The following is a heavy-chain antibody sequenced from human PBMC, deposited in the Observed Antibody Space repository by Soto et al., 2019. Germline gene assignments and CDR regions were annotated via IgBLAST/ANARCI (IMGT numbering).Heavy chain of an antibody. Sequence: PGGSLRLSCAASGFTFSSYAMSWVRPAPGKGREWVSATSGSGGSTYYANSVKGRFTITSDNSKNTLYMQMNSLRGYDTAVYYCSKLSSCFDYWGQGTLVTVSS. J-gene: IGHJ4*02. V-gene: IGHV3-23*01. CDR1: GFTFSSYA. D-gene: IGHD6-13*01. CDR2: TSGSGGST. CDR3: SKLSSCFDY.